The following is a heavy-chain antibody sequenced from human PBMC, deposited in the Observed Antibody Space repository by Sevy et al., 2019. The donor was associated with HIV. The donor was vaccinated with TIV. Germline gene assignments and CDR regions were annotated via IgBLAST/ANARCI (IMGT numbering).Heavy chain of an antibody. Sequence: GGYLRLSCAASGFTFNTYAIHWVRQAPGKGLEWVALISYDGSYEYYADSVEGRFTISRDNSKNTLYLQMNSLRAEDTAVYYCARSSLVVAGSYGMDVWGQGTTVTVSS. J-gene: IGHJ6*02. CDR1: GFTFNTYA. CDR2: ISYDGSYE. V-gene: IGHV3-30*04. D-gene: IGHD6-19*01. CDR3: ARSSLVVAGSYGMDV.